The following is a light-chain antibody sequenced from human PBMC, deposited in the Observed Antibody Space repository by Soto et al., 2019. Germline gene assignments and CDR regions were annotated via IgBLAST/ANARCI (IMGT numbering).Light chain of an antibody. V-gene: IGKV3-11*01. CDR2: GAS. Sequence: EIVLTQSPATLSLSPGERATLSCRASRSVSTYLAWYQQKPGQAPRLLIYGASNRATGIPARFSGSGSGTDFTLTISSLEPEDFAVYYCHQRSDWPLTFGGGTKVEI. CDR1: RSVSTY. CDR3: HQRSDWPLT. J-gene: IGKJ4*01.